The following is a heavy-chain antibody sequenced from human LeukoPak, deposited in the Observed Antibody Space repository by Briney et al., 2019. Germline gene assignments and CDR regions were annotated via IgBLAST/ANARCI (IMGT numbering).Heavy chain of an antibody. CDR3: ASSNESAHYYDSSGLGAFDI. J-gene: IGHJ3*02. CDR1: GYTFTSYY. V-gene: IGHV1-46*01. D-gene: IGHD3-22*01. Sequence: ASVKVSCKASGYTFTSYYMHWVRQAPGQGLEWMGIINTSGGSTSYAQSFQGRVIITRDMSTSTVYMELSSLKSEDTAMYYCASSNESAHYYDSSGLGAFDIWGQKAMVTVSS. CDR2: INTSGGST.